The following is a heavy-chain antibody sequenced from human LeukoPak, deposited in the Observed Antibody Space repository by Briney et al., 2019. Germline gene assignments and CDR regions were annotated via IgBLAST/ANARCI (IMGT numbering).Heavy chain of an antibody. Sequence: PSETLSLTCAVSGGSITTDNWWSWVRQTPGKGLEWIGEVYHRGNTNYNPSLKSRATVSVDKSKNQFSLKLNSVTAADTVVYYCARVPRGAGALDYWGQGTLVTVSS. CDR2: VYHRGNT. CDR1: GGSITTDNW. V-gene: IGHV4-4*02. D-gene: IGHD3-10*01. J-gene: IGHJ4*02. CDR3: ARVPRGAGALDY.